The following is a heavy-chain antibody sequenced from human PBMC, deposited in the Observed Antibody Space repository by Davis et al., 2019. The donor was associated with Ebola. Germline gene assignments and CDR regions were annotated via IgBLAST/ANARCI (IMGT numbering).Heavy chain of an antibody. CDR3: AKVAFYDPGGYVDH. CDR1: GLPFSYYF. V-gene: IGHV3-72*01. J-gene: IGHJ4*02. CDR2: SRNRENHYST. Sequence: PGGSLRLSCAVSGLPFSYYFMDWVRLTPGKGLEWVGLSRNRENHYSTEYAASVRGRFTISRDDSKDSLDLQMNSLRAEDTAVYYCAKVAFYDPGGYVDHWGQGTLVTVSS. D-gene: IGHD3-3*01.